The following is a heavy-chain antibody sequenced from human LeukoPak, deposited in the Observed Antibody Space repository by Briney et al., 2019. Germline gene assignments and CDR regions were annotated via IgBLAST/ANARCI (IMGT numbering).Heavy chain of an antibody. CDR2: ISASRST. CDR3: AKDLYSNYGGL. J-gene: IGHJ4*02. D-gene: IGHD4-11*01. Sequence: GGSLRLSSAASGFTFSTYAMSWVRQAPGKRLEWGSLISASRSTYYADSVKGRFTISRDNSKNTLYLQMNSLRADDTAVYYCAKDLYSNYGGLWGQGTLVTVSS. V-gene: IGHV3-23*01. CDR1: GFTFSTYA.